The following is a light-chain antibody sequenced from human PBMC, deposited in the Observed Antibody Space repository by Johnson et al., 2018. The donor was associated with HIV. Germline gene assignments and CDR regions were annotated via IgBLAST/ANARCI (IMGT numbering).Light chain of an antibody. J-gene: IGLJ1*01. V-gene: IGLV1-51*01. CDR3: GTWDSSLSALYV. CDR1: SSNIGNNY. CDR2: DNS. Sequence: QAVLTQPPSVSAAPGQKVTISCSGSSSNIGNNYVSWYQQLPGTAPKLLIYDNSKRPSGIPDRFSGSKSGTSATLGITGLQTGEEADYYCGTWDSSLSALYVFGTGTKVTVL.